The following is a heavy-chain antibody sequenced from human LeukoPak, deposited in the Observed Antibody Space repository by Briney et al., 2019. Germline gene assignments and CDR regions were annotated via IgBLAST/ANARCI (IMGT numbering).Heavy chain of an antibody. V-gene: IGHV7-4-1*02. D-gene: IGHD4-17*01. CDR3: ARVVSTRVTSRPAEYFQH. CDR1: GYTFTSYA. Sequence: ASVKVSCKASGYTFTSYAMNWVRQAPGQGLEWMGWINTNTGNPTYAQGFTGRFVFSLDTSVSTAYLQISSLKAEDTAVYYCARVVSTRVTSRPAEYFQHWGQGTLVTVSS. J-gene: IGHJ1*01. CDR2: INTNTGNP.